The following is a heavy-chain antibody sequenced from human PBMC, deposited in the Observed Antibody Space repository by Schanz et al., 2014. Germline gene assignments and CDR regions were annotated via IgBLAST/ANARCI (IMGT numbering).Heavy chain of an antibody. CDR2: ISYDGSHK. Sequence: QVQLVESGGGVVQPGRSLRLSCAASGFTFSNFAIHWVRQAPGKGLEWVAVISYDGSHKDYADSVKGRFTISRDNSKNTLYLQMNSLRAEDTAVYYCARDRQQLVGRIGYYYGMDVWGQGPTVTVSS. J-gene: IGHJ6*02. CDR1: GFTFSNFA. D-gene: IGHD6-13*01. V-gene: IGHV3-30*04. CDR3: ARDRQQLVGRIGYYYGMDV.